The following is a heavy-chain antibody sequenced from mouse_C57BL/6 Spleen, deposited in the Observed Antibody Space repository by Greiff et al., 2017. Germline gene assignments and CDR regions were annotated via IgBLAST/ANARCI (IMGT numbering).Heavy chain of an antibody. CDR3: TRGDYYGSSFDY. CDR1: GFTFSSYA. V-gene: IGHV5-9-1*02. D-gene: IGHD1-1*01. Sequence: EVKLVEPGEGLVKPGGSLKLSCAASGFTFSSYAMSWVRQTPEKRLEWVAYISSGGDYIYYADTVKGSFTIPRDNARKTLYLQMSSLKSEDTAMYYCTRGDYYGSSFDYWGQGTTLTVSS. CDR2: ISSGGDYI. J-gene: IGHJ2*01.